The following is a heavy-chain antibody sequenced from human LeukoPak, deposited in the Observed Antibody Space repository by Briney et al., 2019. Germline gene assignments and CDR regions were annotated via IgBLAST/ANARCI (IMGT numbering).Heavy chain of an antibody. J-gene: IGHJ4*02. Sequence: SETLSLTCTVSGYSISSGYYWGWIRQPPGKGLEWIGSTYHSGSTYYNPSLKSRVTISVDTSKNQFSLKLSSVTAADTAVYYCARSYGDYRFDYWGQGTLVTVSS. D-gene: IGHD4-17*01. CDR1: GYSISSGYY. CDR3: ARSYGDYRFDY. V-gene: IGHV4-38-2*02. CDR2: TYHSGST.